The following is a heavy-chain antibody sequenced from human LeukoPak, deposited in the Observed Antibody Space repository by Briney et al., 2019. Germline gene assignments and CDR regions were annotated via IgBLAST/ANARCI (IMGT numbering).Heavy chain of an antibody. D-gene: IGHD3-3*01. V-gene: IGHV3-30*02. CDR3: AKDRSDFWSGYAVDY. CDR1: GFTFSSYG. CDR2: IRYDGSNK. J-gene: IGHJ4*02. Sequence: GGSLRLSCAASGFTFSSYGMHWVRQAPGKGLAWVAFIRYDGSNKYYADSVKGRFTISRDNSKNTLYLQMNSLRAEDTAVYYCAKDRSDFWSGYAVDYWGQGTLVTVSS.